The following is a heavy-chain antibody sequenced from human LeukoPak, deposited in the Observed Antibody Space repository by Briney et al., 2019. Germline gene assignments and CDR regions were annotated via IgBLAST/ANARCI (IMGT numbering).Heavy chain of an antibody. CDR1: GYSISSGYY. CDR3: ARGYFYDSSGYPGL. J-gene: IGHJ4*02. D-gene: IGHD3-22*01. CDR2: IYHSGST. Sequence: SETLSLTCTVSGYSISSGYYWGWIRQPPGKGLEWIGSIYHSGSTYYNPSLKSRVTISVDTSKNQFSLKLSSVTAADTAVYYCARGYFYDSSGYPGLWGQGTRVTVSS. V-gene: IGHV4-38-2*02.